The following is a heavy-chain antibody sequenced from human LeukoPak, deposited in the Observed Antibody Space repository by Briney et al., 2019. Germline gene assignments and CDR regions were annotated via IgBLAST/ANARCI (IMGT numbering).Heavy chain of an antibody. D-gene: IGHD3-22*01. CDR1: GFTFSSYG. CDR2: IRYDGSNK. J-gene: IGHJ3*02. Sequence: GGSLGLSCAASGFTFSSYGMHWVRQAPGKGLEWVAFIRYDGSNKYYAASVKGRFTISRDNSKNTLNLQMNSLRAEDTAVYYCARVDSSGYYPPLRHAFDSWGQGTMVTVSS. V-gene: IGHV3-30*02. CDR3: ARVDSSGYYPPLRHAFDS.